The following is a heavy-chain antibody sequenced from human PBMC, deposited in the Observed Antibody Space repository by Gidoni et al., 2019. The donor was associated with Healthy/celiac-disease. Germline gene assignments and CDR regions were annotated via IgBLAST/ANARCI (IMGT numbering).Heavy chain of an antibody. J-gene: IGHJ4*02. CDR3: AKITPIVEWELLSYFDY. V-gene: IGHV3-23*01. D-gene: IGHD1-26*01. Sequence: EVQLLESGGGLVQPGGSLNLSCAASGFTFSSYAMSWVRQAPGKGLEWVSAISGSGGSTYYADSVKGRFTISRDNSKNTLYLQMNSLRAEDTAVYYCAKITPIVEWELLSYFDYWGQGTLVTVSS. CDR2: ISGSGGST. CDR1: GFTFSSYA.